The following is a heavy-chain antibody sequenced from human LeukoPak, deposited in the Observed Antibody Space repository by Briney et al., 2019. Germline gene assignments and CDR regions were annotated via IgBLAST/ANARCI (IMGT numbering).Heavy chain of an antibody. CDR3: TTDQIDYYYDSSGYSHG. D-gene: IGHD3-22*01. CDR1: GFTFSSYG. V-gene: IGHV3-33*01. Sequence: GGSLRLSCAASGFTFSSYGMHWVRQAPGKGLEWVAVIWYDGSNKYYADSVKGRFTISRDNSKNTLYLQMNSLKTEDTAVYYCTTDQIDYYYDSSGYSHGGGQGTLVTVSS. CDR2: IWYDGSNK. J-gene: IGHJ4*02.